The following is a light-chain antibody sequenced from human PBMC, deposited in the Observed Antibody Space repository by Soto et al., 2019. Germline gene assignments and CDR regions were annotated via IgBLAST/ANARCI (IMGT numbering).Light chain of an antibody. CDR2: EVS. V-gene: IGLV2-14*01. Sequence: QSALTQPASVSGSPGQSITISCTGTSSDVGGYNYVSWYQQHPGKAPKLMIYEVSNRPSGVSNRFSGSKSGNVASLTISGLQAEDEADYYCCSYTSDLTPYVFGTGTKLTVL. CDR1: SSDVGGYNY. J-gene: IGLJ1*01. CDR3: CSYTSDLTPYV.